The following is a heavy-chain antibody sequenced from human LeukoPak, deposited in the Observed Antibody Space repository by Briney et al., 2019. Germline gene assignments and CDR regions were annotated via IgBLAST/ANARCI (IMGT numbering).Heavy chain of an antibody. CDR2: IIPILGIA. Sequence: SVKVSCKASGYTFSSYAISWVRQAPGQGLEWMGRIIPILGIANYAQKFQGRVTITADKSTSTAYMELSSLRSEDTAVYYCARTQYYYDSSGYYLLSDAFDIWGQGTMVTVSS. V-gene: IGHV1-69*04. J-gene: IGHJ3*02. CDR3: ARTQYYYDSSGYYLLSDAFDI. D-gene: IGHD3-22*01. CDR1: GYTFSSYA.